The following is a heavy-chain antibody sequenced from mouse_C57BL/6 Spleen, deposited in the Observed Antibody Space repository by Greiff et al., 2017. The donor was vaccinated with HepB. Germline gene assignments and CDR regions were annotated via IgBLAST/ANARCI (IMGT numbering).Heavy chain of an antibody. CDR2: IDPSDSYT. CDR1: GYTFTSYW. D-gene: IGHD5-1*01. V-gene: IGHV1-59*01. CDR3: ARSGSTLYYAMDY. Sequence: VQLQQPGAELVRPGTSVKLSCKASGYTFTSYWMHWVKQRPGQGLEWIGVIDPSDSYTNYNQKFKGKATLTVDTSSSTAYMQLSSLTSEDSAVYYCARSGSTLYYAMDYWGQGTSVTVSS. J-gene: IGHJ4*01.